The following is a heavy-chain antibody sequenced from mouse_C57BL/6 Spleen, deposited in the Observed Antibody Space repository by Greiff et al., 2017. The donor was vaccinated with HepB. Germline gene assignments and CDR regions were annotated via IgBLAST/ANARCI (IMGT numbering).Heavy chain of an antibody. CDR3: SRLERPYYYAMDY. Sequence: QVQLQQPGAELVRPGSSVKLSCKASGYTFTSYWMDWVKQRPGQGLEWIGNIYPSDSETHYNQKFKDKATLTVDKSSSTAYMQLSSLTSEDSAVYYCSRLERPYYYAMDYWGQGTSVTVSS. V-gene: IGHV1-61*01. J-gene: IGHJ4*01. CDR2: IYPSDSET. CDR1: GYTFTSYW.